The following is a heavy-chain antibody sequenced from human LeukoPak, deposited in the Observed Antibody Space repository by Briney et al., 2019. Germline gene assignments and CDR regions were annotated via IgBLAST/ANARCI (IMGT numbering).Heavy chain of an antibody. CDR3: ARDLAADKRAMDV. Sequence: GGSLRLSCVATGFTFSDYHMIWLRQAPGKGLEWLSYLTDSSGFTNYANSVKGRFTISRDNAKNSLYLQMNSLRADDTAVYYCARDLAADKRAMDVWGQGTTVTVSS. CDR1: GFTFSDYH. CDR2: LTDSSGFT. J-gene: IGHJ6*02. V-gene: IGHV3-11*05. D-gene: IGHD6-13*01.